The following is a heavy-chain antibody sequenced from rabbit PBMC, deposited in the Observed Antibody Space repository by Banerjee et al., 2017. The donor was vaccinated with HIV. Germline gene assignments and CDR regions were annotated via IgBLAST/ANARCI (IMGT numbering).Heavy chain of an antibody. V-gene: IGHV1S45*01. Sequence: QEQLEESGGDLVKPEGSLTLTCTASGFSFSNGYVMCWVRQAPGKGLEWIACINTISGDTVYATWAKGRFTISKTSWTTVTLQMTSLTAADTATYFCARDGGYADYGYALNLWGQGTLVTVS. CDR1: GFSFSNGYV. CDR2: INTISGDT. CDR3: ARDGGYADYGYALNL. J-gene: IGHJ4*01. D-gene: IGHD6-1*01.